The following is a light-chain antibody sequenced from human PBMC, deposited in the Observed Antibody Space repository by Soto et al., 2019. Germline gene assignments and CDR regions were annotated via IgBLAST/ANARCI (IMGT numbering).Light chain of an antibody. Sequence: QSALTQPASVSGSPGQSITISCTGTSSDVGNYNLVSWYQQHPDKAPKLIIYEVSERPSGVSSRFSGSKSGNTASLTISGLQAEDEADYYCCSYTGITNVFGGGTKLTVL. J-gene: IGLJ3*02. CDR2: EVS. V-gene: IGLV2-23*02. CDR3: CSYTGITNV. CDR1: SSDVGNYNL.